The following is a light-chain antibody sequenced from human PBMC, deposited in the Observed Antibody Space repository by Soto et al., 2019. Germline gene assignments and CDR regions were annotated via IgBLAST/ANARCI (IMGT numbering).Light chain of an antibody. CDR3: QQFSSYPLT. CDR1: QSVSSY. CDR2: DAS. J-gene: IGKJ4*01. V-gene: IGKV3-11*01. Sequence: EIVLTQSPATLSLSPGERATLSCRASQSVSSYLAWYQQKPGQAPGLLIYDASNRATGIPARFSGSGSGTDFTLTISSLEPEDFAVYYCQQFSSYPLTFGGGTKVDI.